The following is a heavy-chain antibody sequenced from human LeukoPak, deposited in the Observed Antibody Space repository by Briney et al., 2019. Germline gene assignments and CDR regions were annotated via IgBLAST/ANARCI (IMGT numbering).Heavy chain of an antibody. CDR1: GFASSSYE. V-gene: IGHV3-48*03. CDR2: ISSSGSTI. Sequence: GGSLRLSCAASGFASSSYEMNWVRKAPGKGLEWVSYISSSGSTIYYADSVKGRFTISRDNAKNSLYLQMNSLRAEDTAVYYCARDGRGIPGFDYWGQGTLVTVSS. D-gene: IGHD1-1*01. J-gene: IGHJ4*02. CDR3: ARDGRGIPGFDY.